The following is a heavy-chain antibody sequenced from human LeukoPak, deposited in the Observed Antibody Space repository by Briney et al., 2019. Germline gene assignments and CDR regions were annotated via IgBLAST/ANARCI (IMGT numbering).Heavy chain of an antibody. J-gene: IGHJ4*02. D-gene: IGHD3-10*01. V-gene: IGHV3-74*01. Sequence: GGSLRLSCAASGFTFSSYSMNWVRQAPGKGLVWDSRINRDGSTTNYADSVKGRFTVSRDNAKNTLNLQMNSLRAEDTAVYYCARDKKSGESSEIDYWGQGTLVTVSS. CDR1: GFTFSSYS. CDR3: ARDKKSGESSEIDY. CDR2: INRDGSTT.